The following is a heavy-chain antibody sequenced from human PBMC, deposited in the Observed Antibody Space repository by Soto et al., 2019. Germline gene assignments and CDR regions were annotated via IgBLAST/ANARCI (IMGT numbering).Heavy chain of an antibody. CDR3: ARAYCSGGRCYWFDP. J-gene: IGHJ5*02. Sequence: SETLSLTCTVSGGSISSYYWSWVRQPPGKGLEWIGYIYYSGSTNYNPSLKSRVTISVDTSKNQFSLKLSSVTAADTAVYYCARAYCSGGRCYWFDPWGQGTLVTVSS. V-gene: IGHV4-59*01. D-gene: IGHD2-15*01. CDR1: GGSISSYY. CDR2: IYYSGST.